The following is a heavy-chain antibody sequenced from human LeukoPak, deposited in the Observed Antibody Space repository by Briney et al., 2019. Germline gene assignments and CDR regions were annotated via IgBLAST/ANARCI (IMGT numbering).Heavy chain of an antibody. J-gene: IGHJ3*02. CDR2: IYYSGST. D-gene: IGHD6-13*01. CDR3: ARAGDSSI. CDR1: GGSLSSGGYS. Sequence: SQTLSLTCAVSGGSLSSGGYSWSWIRQPPGKGLEWIGYIYYSGSTNYNPSLKSRVTISVDTSKNQFSLKLSSVTAADTAVYYCARAGDSSIWGQGTMVTVSS. V-gene: IGHV4-61*08.